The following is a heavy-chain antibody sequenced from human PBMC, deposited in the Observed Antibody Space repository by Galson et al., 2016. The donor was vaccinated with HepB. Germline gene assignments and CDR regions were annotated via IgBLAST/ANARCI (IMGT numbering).Heavy chain of an antibody. CDR3: AAYCSGGSCYGGGNWFDP. CDR2: IYQSGST. D-gene: IGHD2-15*01. Sequence: ETLSLTCAVSGGSISSSYWWSWVRQPPGKGLEWIGEIYQSGSTNYNPSPKSRVTISVDKSKNQFSLKLSSVTAADTAVYYCAAYCSGGSCYGGGNWFDPWGPGTLVTVSS. V-gene: IGHV4-4*02. CDR1: GGSISSSYW. J-gene: IGHJ5*02.